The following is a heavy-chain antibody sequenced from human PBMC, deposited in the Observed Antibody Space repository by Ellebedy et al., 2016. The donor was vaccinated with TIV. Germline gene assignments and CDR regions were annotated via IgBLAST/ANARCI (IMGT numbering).Heavy chain of an antibody. D-gene: IGHD5-12*01. CDR1: GYAFASYS. Sequence: ASVKVSCKASGYAFASYSYSWVRQAPGQGLEWMGWISAYTGDTNYAQKFQGRVTMTTDTFTSTAYMELRRLRSDDTAVYYCARDMVQGMVARYLWFDYWGQGTLVTVSS. J-gene: IGHJ4*02. CDR3: ARDMVQGMVARYLWFDY. CDR2: ISAYTGDT. V-gene: IGHV1-18*04.